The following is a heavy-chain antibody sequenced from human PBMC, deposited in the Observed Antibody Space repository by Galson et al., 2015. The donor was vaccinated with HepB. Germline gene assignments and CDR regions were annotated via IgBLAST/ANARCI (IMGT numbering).Heavy chain of an antibody. CDR3: ARDSWVATIPEEEYYFDY. Sequence: SVKVSCKASGYTFTSYGISWVRQAPGQGLEWMGWISAHNGNTNYAQKLQGRVTMTTDTSTSTAYMELRSLRSDDTAVYYCARDSWVATIPEEEYYFDYWGQGTLVTVSS. V-gene: IGHV1-18*01. CDR2: ISAHNGNT. CDR1: GYTFTSYG. D-gene: IGHD5-12*01. J-gene: IGHJ4*02.